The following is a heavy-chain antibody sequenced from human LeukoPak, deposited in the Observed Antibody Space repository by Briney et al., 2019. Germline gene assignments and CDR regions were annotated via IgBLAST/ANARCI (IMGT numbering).Heavy chain of an antibody. V-gene: IGHV4-30-4*01. CDR2: IYYSGST. CDR3: AREDTTQYYAFDI. Sequence: SETLSLTCTVSGGSISSGAYYWSWIRQPPGKGLEWIGYIYYSGSTYYNPSLKSRVTISVDTSKNQFSLKLSSVTAADTAVYYCAREDTTQYYAFDIWGQGTMVTVSS. J-gene: IGHJ3*02. D-gene: IGHD2/OR15-2a*01. CDR1: GGSISSGAYY.